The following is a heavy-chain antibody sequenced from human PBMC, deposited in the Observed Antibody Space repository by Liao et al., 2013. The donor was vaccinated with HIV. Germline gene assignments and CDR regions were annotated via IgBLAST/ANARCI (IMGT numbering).Heavy chain of an antibody. CDR3: ARDLVYDFWSGYYLDY. V-gene: IGHV4-39*07. CDR2: IYTSGST. CDR1: GGSISSSSYY. J-gene: IGHJ4*02. D-gene: IGHD3-3*01. Sequence: QLQLQESGPGLVKPSETLSLTCTVSGGSISSSSYYWGWIRQPPGKGLEWIGSIYTSGSTNYNPSLKSRVTMSVDTSKNQFSLKLSSVTAADTAVYYCARDLVYDFWSGYYLDYWGQGTLVTVSS.